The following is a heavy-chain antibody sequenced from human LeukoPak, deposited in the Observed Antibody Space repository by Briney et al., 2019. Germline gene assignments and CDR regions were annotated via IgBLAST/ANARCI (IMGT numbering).Heavy chain of an antibody. J-gene: IGHJ4*02. Sequence: GGSLRLSCAASGFTFSNFAMSWVRQAPGKGLEWVSNIGAGGGVTFYADSVKGRFTISRENSKNTLYLQMNSLRAGDTAVYYCTKDQTGDGYNSIWGQGTLVTVSS. CDR3: TKDQTGDGYNSI. CDR2: IGAGGGVT. V-gene: IGHV3-23*01. CDR1: GFTFSNFA. D-gene: IGHD5-24*01.